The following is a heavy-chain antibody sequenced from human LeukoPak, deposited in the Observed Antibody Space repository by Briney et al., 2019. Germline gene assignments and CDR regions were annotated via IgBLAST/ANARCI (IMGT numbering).Heavy chain of an antibody. V-gene: IGHV3-30*02. CDR1: GFTFSSYG. J-gene: IGHJ3*02. CDR2: IRYDGSNK. D-gene: IGHD4-17*01. CDR3: AKALRGLDAFDI. Sequence: PGGSLRLSCAASGFTFSSYGMHWVRQAPGKGLEWVAFIRYDGSNKYYADSVKGRFTISRNNSKNTLYLQMNSLRAEDTAVYYCAKALRGLDAFDIWGQGTMVTVSS.